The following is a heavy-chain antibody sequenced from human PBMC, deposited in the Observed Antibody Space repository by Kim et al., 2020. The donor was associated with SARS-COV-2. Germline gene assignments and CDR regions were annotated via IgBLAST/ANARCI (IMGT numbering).Heavy chain of an antibody. D-gene: IGHD3-10*01. CDR3: ARAVYYGSGSYYPPRYYGMDV. Sequence: SETLSLTCAVYGGSFSGYYWSWIRQPPGKGLEWIGEINHSGSTNYNPSLKSRVTISVDTSKNQFSLKLSSVTAADTAVYYCARAVYYGSGSYYPPRYYGMDVWGQGTTVTVSS. CDR1: GGSFSGYY. J-gene: IGHJ6*02. V-gene: IGHV4-34*01. CDR2: INHSGST.